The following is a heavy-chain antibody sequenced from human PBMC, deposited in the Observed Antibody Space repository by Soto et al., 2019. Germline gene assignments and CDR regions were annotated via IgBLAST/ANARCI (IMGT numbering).Heavy chain of an antibody. Sequence: PGGSLRLSCAASGFTFSSYIMNWVRQAPGKGLERVSSITGSSSYMYYSDSVKGRFTISRDNAKTSLYLQMNSLRAEDTAVYYCATTHPWYAFDIWGQGTMVTVSS. V-gene: IGHV3-21*01. D-gene: IGHD2-8*02. CDR2: ITGSSSYM. CDR1: GFTFSSYI. J-gene: IGHJ3*02. CDR3: ATTHPWYAFDI.